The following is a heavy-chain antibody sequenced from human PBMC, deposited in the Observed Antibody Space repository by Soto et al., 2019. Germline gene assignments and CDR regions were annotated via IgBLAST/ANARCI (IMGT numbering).Heavy chain of an antibody. D-gene: IGHD3-3*01. CDR1: GYTFNTYG. Sequence: ASVKVSCKTSGYTFNTYGINWVRQAPGQGLELMGWISAYDGKTTYAEKFQGRVTLTTDTSTSTAYMELRSLRSDDTAIYYCARDPHEFWTSYWFDPWGQGTPVTAPQ. J-gene: IGHJ5*02. V-gene: IGHV1-18*01. CDR2: ISAYDGKT. CDR3: ARDPHEFWTSYWFDP.